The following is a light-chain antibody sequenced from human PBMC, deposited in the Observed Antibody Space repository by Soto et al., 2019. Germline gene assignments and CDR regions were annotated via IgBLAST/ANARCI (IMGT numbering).Light chain of an antibody. CDR3: SSYAGTYTPYV. Sequence: QAVLTQPASVSGSPGQSITISCTGTSSDVGGYNYVSWYQQHPGKAPKLMIYEVSNRPSGVSNRFSGSKSGYTASLTISGLQAEDEADYYCSSYAGTYTPYVFGTGTKVTVL. V-gene: IGLV2-14*01. J-gene: IGLJ1*01. CDR1: SSDVGGYNY. CDR2: EVS.